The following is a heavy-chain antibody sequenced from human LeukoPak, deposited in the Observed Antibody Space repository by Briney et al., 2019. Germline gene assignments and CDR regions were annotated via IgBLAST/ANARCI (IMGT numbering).Heavy chain of an antibody. CDR1: GFTFSSYA. V-gene: IGHV3-30-3*01. J-gene: IGHJ4*02. Sequence: PGRSLRLSCAASGFTFSSYAMHWVRQAPGKGLEWVAVISYDGSNKYYADSVKGRFTISRDNSKNTLYLQMNSLRAEDTAVYYCAKDHAGRRGPYYFDYWGQGTLVTVSS. CDR3: AKDHAGRRGPYYFDY. CDR2: ISYDGSNK.